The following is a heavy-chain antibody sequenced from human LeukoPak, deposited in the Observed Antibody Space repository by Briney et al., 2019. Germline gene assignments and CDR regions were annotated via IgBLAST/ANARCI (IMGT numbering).Heavy chain of an antibody. D-gene: IGHD3-22*01. V-gene: IGHV4-28*01. J-gene: IGHJ3*02. CDR3: ARTEGYYDSSGYYLADAFDI. CDR1: GYSISSSNW. Sequence: SETLSLTCAVSGYSISSSNWWGWSRQPPGKGLEWIGYIYYSGSTYYNPSLKSRVTMSVDTSKNQFSRKLSSVTAVDTAVYYCARTEGYYDSSGYYLADAFDIWGQGTMVTVSS. CDR2: IYYSGST.